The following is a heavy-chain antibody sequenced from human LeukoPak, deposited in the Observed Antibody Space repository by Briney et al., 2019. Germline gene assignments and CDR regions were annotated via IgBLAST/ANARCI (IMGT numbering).Heavy chain of an antibody. CDR1: GASFSGYH. CDR3: ARGPHQHWPPMQY. Sequence: SETLSLTCAFYGASFSGYHWTWIRQPPGRGLEWIGEINDGGSTLYNPSLINRVTISVDMSKNQFSINLTSVTAADTGVYYCARGPHQHWPPMQYWGQGSLVTVSS. CDR2: INDGGST. D-gene: IGHD2-2*01. V-gene: IGHV4-34*01. J-gene: IGHJ4*02.